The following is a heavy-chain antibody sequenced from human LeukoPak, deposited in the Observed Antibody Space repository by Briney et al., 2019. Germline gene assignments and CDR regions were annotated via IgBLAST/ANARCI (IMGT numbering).Heavy chain of an antibody. D-gene: IGHD3-10*02. J-gene: IGHJ6*04. CDR1: GFTFSSYE. CDR3: AEHGITMIGGV. CDR2: ISSSGSTI. Sequence: GGSLRLSCAASGFTFSSYEMNWVRQAPGKGLEWVSYISSSGSTIYYADSVKGRFTISRDNAKNSLYLQMNSLRAEDTAVYYCAEHGITMIGGVWGKGTTVTIPS. V-gene: IGHV3-48*03.